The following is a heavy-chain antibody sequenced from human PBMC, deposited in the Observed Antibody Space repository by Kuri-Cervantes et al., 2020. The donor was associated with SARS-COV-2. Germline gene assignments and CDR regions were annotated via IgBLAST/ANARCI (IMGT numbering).Heavy chain of an antibody. CDR1: GFTFSSYA. J-gene: IGHJ4*02. V-gene: IGHV3-30*07. CDR2: ISYDGSNK. CDR3: ARSLDGYSYGPIDY. Sequence: GGSLRLSCAASGFTFSSYAMHWVRQAPGKGLEWVAVISYDGSNKYYADSVKGRFTISRDNSKNTLYLQMNSLRAEDTAVYYCARSLDGYSYGPIDYWGQGTLVTVSS. D-gene: IGHD5-18*01.